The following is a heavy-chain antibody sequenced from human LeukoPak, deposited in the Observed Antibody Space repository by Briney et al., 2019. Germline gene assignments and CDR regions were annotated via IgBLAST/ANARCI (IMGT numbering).Heavy chain of an antibody. D-gene: IGHD3-22*01. CDR1: GGSISSYY. J-gene: IGHJ4*02. Sequence: SETLSLTCTVSGGSISSYYWSWIRQPAGKGLDWIGRTYTSGSTNYNPSLKSRVTMSVDTSKNQFSLKLSSVTAADTAVYYCARDSGDSSGYYYLFDYWGQGTLVTVSS. V-gene: IGHV4-4*07. CDR3: ARDSGDSSGYYYLFDY. CDR2: TYTSGST.